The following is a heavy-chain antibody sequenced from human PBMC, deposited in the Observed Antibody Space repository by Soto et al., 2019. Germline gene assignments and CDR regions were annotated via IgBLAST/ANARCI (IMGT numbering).Heavy chain of an antibody. D-gene: IGHD6-13*01. Sequence: SETLSLTCTVSGGSISSSSYYWGWIRQPPGKGLEWIGSIYYSGSTYYNPSLKSRVTISVDTSKNQFSLKLSSVTAADTAVYYCARETYSSSFNWFDPRGQGTLVTVSS. CDR1: GGSISSSSYY. J-gene: IGHJ5*02. CDR2: IYYSGST. CDR3: ARETYSSSFNWFDP. V-gene: IGHV4-39*01.